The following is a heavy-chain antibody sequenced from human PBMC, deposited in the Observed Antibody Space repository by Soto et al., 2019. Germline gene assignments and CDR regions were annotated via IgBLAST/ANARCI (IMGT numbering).Heavy chain of an antibody. D-gene: IGHD2-2*01. Sequence: GGSLRLSCAASGFTFSSNYMSWVRQAPGKGLEWVSVIYSGGSTYYADSVKGRFTISRDNSKNTLYLQMNSLRAEDTAVYYCARDCSSTSCLGGEYYMDVWGKGTTVTVSS. J-gene: IGHJ6*03. CDR3: ARDCSSTSCLGGEYYMDV. CDR2: IYSGGST. CDR1: GFTFSSNY. V-gene: IGHV3-66*01.